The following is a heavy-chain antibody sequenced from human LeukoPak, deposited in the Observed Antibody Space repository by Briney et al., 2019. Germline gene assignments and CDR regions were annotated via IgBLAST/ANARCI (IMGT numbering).Heavy chain of an antibody. CDR1: GGSFSGDY. J-gene: IGHJ5*02. V-gene: IGHV4-34*01. Sequence: PSETLSLTCAVYGGSFSGDYWSWIRQPPGQGLEWIGEIDHSGSTNYNPSLKSRVTISVDTSKNQFSLKLSSVTAADTAVYYCARLHPYSSSWGSHNWFDPWGQGTLVTVSS. D-gene: IGHD6-13*01. CDR2: IDHSGST. CDR3: ARLHPYSSSWGSHNWFDP.